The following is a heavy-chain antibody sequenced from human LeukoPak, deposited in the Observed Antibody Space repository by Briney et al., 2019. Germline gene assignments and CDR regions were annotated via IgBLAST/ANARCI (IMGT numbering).Heavy chain of an antibody. CDR1: GFTFSSYG. J-gene: IGHJ4*02. CDR3: AKDSSSFALDY. CDR2: IWYDGSNK. D-gene: IGHD6-13*01. Sequence: GGSLRLSCAASGFTFSSYGMHWVRQAPGKGLEWVAVIWYDGSNKYYADSVKGRFTISRDNSKNTLYLQMNSLRAEDTAVYYCAKDSSSFALDYWGQGTLVTVPS. V-gene: IGHV3-33*06.